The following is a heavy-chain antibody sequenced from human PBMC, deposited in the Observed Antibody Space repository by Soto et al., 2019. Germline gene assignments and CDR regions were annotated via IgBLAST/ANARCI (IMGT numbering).Heavy chain of an antibody. V-gene: IGHV1-69*13. CDR1: GGTFSSYA. Sequence: RASVKVSCKASGGTFSSYAISWVRQAPGQGLEWMGGIIPIFGTANYAQKFQGRVTITADESTSTAYMELSSLRSEDTAVYYCARSMVTYYYDSSGYPFDYWGQGTLVIVSS. D-gene: IGHD3-22*01. J-gene: IGHJ4*02. CDR3: ARSMVTYYYDSSGYPFDY. CDR2: IIPIFGTA.